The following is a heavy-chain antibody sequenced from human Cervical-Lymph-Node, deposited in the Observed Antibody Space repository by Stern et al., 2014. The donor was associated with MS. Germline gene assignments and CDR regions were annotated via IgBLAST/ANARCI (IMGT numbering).Heavy chain of an antibody. CDR3: ARGRYCSSTSCDTNWFDP. D-gene: IGHD2-2*02. CDR2: MNPNSGNT. Sequence: QVQLLQPGAEVKKPGASVKVSCKASGYTFTSYDINWVRQATGQGLEWMGWMNPNSGNTGYAQKFQGRVTMTRNTSISTAYMELSSLRSEDTAVYYCARGRYCSSTSCDTNWFDPWGQGTLVTVSS. J-gene: IGHJ5*02. V-gene: IGHV1-8*01. CDR1: GYTFTSYD.